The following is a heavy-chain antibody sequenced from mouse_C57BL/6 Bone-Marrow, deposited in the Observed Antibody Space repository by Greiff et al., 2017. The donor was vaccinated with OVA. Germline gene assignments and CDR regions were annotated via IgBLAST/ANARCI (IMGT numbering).Heavy chain of an antibody. J-gene: IGHJ1*03. CDR1: GYTFTSYW. Sequence: QVQLQQPGAELVMPGASVKLSCKASGYTFTSYWMHWVKQRPGQGLEWIGEIDPSDSYTNYNQKFKGKSTLTVDKSSSTAYMQLSSLTSEDSAVYYCSRRRPRYFDVWGTGTTVTVSS. CDR2: IDPSDSYT. V-gene: IGHV1-69*01. CDR3: SRRRPRYFDV.